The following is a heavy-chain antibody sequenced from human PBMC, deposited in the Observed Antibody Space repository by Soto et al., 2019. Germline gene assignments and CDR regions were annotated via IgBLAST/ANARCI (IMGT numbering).Heavy chain of an antibody. CDR1: GGSFSGYY. CDR2: INHSGST. Sequence: PSETLSLTCAVYGGSFSGYYWSWIRQPPGKGLEWIGEINHSGSTNYNPSLKSRVTISVDTSKNQFSLKLNSVAAADTAVYYCAVEVVKLRRPSWFDPWGQGTLVTVS. V-gene: IGHV4-34*01. D-gene: IGHD1-26*01. J-gene: IGHJ5*02. CDR3: AVEVVKLRRPSWFDP.